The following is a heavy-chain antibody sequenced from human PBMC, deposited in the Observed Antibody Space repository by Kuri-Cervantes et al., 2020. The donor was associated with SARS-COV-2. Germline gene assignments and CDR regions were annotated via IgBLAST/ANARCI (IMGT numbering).Heavy chain of an antibody. J-gene: IGHJ6*02. D-gene: IGHD2-2*01. CDR2: INHSGGT. CDR1: GVPLNTYS. CDR3: ARGHIGVVPSPILGLGPHYYYYHLDV. V-gene: IGHV4-34*01. Sequence: SQTLSLTCAVLGVPLNTYSWSWVRQSPGKGLQWIGEINHSGGTKYRPSLRGRVSISIDASKNQVSLKLTSVTAADAAVYYCARGHIGVVPSPILGLGPHYYYYHLDVWGQGTTVTVSS.